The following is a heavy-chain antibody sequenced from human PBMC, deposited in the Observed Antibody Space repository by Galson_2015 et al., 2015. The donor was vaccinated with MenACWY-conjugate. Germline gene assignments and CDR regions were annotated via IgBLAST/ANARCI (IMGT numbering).Heavy chain of an antibody. V-gene: IGHV4-4*01. D-gene: IGHD6-13*01. CDR1: GGAIDSSDW. J-gene: IGHJ1*01. Sequence: ETLSLTCAVSGGAIDSSDWWCWVRQPPGKGLEWIGEIYYSGKTNYKPSLRGRVTISLDENKGEFFLRLASVTAADTALYFCARALSSSRTVWGQGIVVAVSS. CDR3: ARALSSSRTV. CDR2: IYYSGKT.